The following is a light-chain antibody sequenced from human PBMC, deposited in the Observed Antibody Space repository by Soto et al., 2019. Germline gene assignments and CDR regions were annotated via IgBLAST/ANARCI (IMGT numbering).Light chain of an antibody. CDR2: GAS. J-gene: IGKJ3*01. CDR1: QSVSSSY. V-gene: IGKV3-20*01. Sequence: ESVLTQSPGTLSLSPGERATLSCRASQSVSSSYLAWYQQKPGQAPRLLLYGASSRATGIPDRFSGSGSGTDFTLTISRLEPEDLAVYYCHQYGSSRGFTFGPGNKVDIK. CDR3: HQYGSSRGFT.